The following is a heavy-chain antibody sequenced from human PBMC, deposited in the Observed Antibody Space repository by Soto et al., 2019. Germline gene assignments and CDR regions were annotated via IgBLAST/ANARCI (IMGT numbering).Heavy chain of an antibody. Sequence: QVQLQESGPGLVKPSGTLSLTCAVSSGSISSSDWWSWVRQPPGKGLEWIGEIYHSGSTNYNPSLKSRVTKSVDKSKNQFPLKLSSVTAADPAIYYCAIRYSYYFYIHVWGKGTTVTVSS. CDR1: SGSISSSDW. CDR3: AIRYSYYFYIHV. CDR2: IYHSGST. D-gene: IGHD4-4*01. J-gene: IGHJ6*03. V-gene: IGHV4-4*02.